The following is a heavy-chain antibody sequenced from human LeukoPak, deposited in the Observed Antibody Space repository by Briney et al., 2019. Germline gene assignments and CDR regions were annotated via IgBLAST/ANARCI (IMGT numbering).Heavy chain of an antibody. CDR2: IIPIFGTA. CDR3: ARGGDY. V-gene: IGHV1-69*05. Sequence: ASVKVSCKASGGTFSSYAISWVRQAPGQGLEWMGGIIPIFGTANYAQKFQGRVAMTRNTSISTAYMELSSLRSDDTAVYYCARGGDYWGQGTLVTVSS. CDR1: GGTFSSYA. J-gene: IGHJ4*02.